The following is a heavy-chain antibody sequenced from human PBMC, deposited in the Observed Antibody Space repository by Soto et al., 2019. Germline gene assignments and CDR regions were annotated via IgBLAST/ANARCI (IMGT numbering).Heavy chain of an antibody. CDR3: ATDSGYGSGSPVNHYLDY. CDR1: GFNFGSYL. CDR2: IKRDGSEK. D-gene: IGHD3-10*01. J-gene: IGHJ4*01. V-gene: IGHV3-7*01. Sequence: PGGSRRLSCVAPGFNFGSYLMSWVRQAPGKGLEWLATIKRDGSEKKYVDSVKGRFTTSRDNAKNSLYLQMDSLRVEDTAVYYCATDSGYGSGSPVNHYLDYWGHGTLVTVSS.